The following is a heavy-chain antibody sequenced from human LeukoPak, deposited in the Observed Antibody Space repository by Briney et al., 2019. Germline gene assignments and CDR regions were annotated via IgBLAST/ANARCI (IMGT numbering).Heavy chain of an antibody. Sequence: SVKVSCKASGGTFSSYAISWVRQAPGQGLEWMGGIIPIFGTANYAQKFQGRVTITADESTSTAYMELSSLRSEDTAVYYCARSRYYDSSGYSPFDYWGQGTLVTVSS. CDR3: ARSRYYDSSGYSPFDY. CDR2: IIPIFGTA. V-gene: IGHV1-69*13. CDR1: GGTFSSYA. D-gene: IGHD3-22*01. J-gene: IGHJ4*02.